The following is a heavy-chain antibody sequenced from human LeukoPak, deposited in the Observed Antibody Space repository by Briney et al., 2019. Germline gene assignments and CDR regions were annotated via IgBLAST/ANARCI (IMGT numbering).Heavy chain of an antibody. V-gene: IGHV6-1*01. CDR3: ARAVLWFGESRRFDY. CDR2: TYYRSKWYN. Sequence: SQTLSLTCAISGDSVSRNSATWNWNRQSPARGLEWLGRTYYRSKWYNDYAVSVKSRITINPDTSKNQFSLQLNSVTPEDTAVYYCARAVLWFGESRRFDYWGQGTLVTVSS. J-gene: IGHJ4*02. CDR1: GDSVSRNSAT. D-gene: IGHD3-10*01.